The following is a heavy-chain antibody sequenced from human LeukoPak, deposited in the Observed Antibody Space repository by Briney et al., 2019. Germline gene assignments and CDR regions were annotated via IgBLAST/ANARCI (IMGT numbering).Heavy chain of an antibody. CDR2: IKQDGSEK. J-gene: IGHJ2*01. Sequence: GGSLRLSCAASGFTFSSYWMSWVRQAPGKGLEWVANIKQDGSEKYYVDSVKGRFTISRDNTKSSLYLQMNSLRAEDTAVYYCASMTTANRYWYFDLWGRGTLVTVSS. V-gene: IGHV3-7*01. CDR1: GFTFSSYW. CDR3: ASMTTANRYWYFDL. D-gene: IGHD4-17*01.